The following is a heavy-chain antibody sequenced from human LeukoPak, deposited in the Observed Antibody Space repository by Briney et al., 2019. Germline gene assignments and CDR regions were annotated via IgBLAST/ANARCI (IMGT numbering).Heavy chain of an antibody. V-gene: IGHV3-30*18. D-gene: IGHD6-6*01. J-gene: IGHJ4*02. CDR1: GFTFSSYG. CDR2: ISYDGSNK. Sequence: PGGSLRLSCAASGFTFSSYGMHWVRQAPGKGLEWVAVISYDGSNKHYADSVKGRFTISRDNSKNTLYLQMNSLRAEDTAVYYCAKDRGSSSGFDYWGQGTLVTVSS. CDR3: AKDRGSSSGFDY.